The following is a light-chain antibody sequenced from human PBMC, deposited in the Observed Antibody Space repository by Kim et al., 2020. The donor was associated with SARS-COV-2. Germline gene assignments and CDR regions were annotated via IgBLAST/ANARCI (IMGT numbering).Light chain of an antibody. J-gene: IGKJ2*01. Sequence: DIVMTQSPDSLAVSLGERATINCRSSQSILYSSNNNNYLAWYQQKPGQPPKLLIYWASTRASGVPDRFSGSGSGTDFTLTISSLQAEDVAVYYCQQYYSTLYTFGQGTKLEI. V-gene: IGKV4-1*01. CDR3: QQYYSTLYT. CDR1: QSILYSSNNNNY. CDR2: WAS.